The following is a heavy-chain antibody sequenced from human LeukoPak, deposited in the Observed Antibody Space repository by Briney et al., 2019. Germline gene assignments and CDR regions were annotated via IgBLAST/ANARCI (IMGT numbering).Heavy chain of an antibody. J-gene: IGHJ4*02. CDR1: GFTFSDYY. D-gene: IGHD3-16*02. V-gene: IGHV3-11*01. CDR3: ARFTFGGVIAFDY. Sequence: GGSLRLSCAASGFTFSDYYMSWIRQAPGEGLEWVSYISSSGSTIYYTDSVKGRFTISRDNAKNSLYLQMNSLRAEDTAVYYCARFTFGGVIAFDYWGQGTLVTVSS. CDR2: ISSSGSTI.